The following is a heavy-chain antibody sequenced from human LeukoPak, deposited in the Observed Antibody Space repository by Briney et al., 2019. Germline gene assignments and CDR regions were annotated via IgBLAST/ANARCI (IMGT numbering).Heavy chain of an antibody. J-gene: IGHJ4*02. V-gene: IGHV4-34*01. CDR3: ARGGRLPLSY. CDR2: IDHSGYT. Sequence: SETLSLTCAVYGSSFSGYYWSWVRQPPGKGLEWIGEIDHSGYTNYKPSLKSRVTISIDTSKSQFSLKLTSVAAADTAVYYCARGGRLPLSYWGQGTLVTVSS. D-gene: IGHD4-11*01. CDR1: GSSFSGYY.